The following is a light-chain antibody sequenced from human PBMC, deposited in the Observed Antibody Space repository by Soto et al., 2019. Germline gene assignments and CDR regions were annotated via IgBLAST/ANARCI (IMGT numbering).Light chain of an antibody. CDR1: SSNIGSNT. V-gene: IGLV1-44*01. J-gene: IGLJ2*01. CDR2: NNN. CDR3: EAWDDSLSGVT. Sequence: QSVLTQPPSASGTPGQRVTISCSGSSSNIGSNTVTWYQQLPGTAPKALIYNNNQRPSGVPDRFSGSKSGTSASLAISGLQSEAEADYYCEAWDDSLSGVTFGGGTKVTVL.